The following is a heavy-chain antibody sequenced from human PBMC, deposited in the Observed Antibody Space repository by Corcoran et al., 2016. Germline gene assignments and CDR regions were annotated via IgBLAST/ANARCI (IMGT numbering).Heavy chain of an antibody. CDR2: IIPIFGTA. J-gene: IGHJ6*02. Sequence: QVQLVQSGAEVKKPGSSVKVSCKASGGTFSSYAISWVRQAPGQGLEWMGGIIPIFGTANYAQKFQGRVTITADESTSTAYMELSSLRSEDTAVDYCARSPLYSSSWDGKYYYYGMDVWGQGTTVTVSS. V-gene: IGHV1-69*01. CDR1: GGTFSSYA. CDR3: ARSPLYSSSWDGKYYYYGMDV. D-gene: IGHD6-13*01.